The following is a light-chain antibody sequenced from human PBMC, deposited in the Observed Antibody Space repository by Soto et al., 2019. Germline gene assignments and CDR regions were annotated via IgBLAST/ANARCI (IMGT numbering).Light chain of an antibody. V-gene: IGLV4-69*01. CDR3: QTWDTGIRV. Sequence: QPVLTQSPSASASLGASVKLTCTLSSGHSNYVIAWHQQQPEKGPRYLMKLNSDGSHSKGDGIPDRFSGSSSGAERYLTISSLQSEDEADYYCQTWDTGIRVFSGGTKVTVL. J-gene: IGLJ2*01. CDR2: LNSDGSH. CDR1: SGHSNYV.